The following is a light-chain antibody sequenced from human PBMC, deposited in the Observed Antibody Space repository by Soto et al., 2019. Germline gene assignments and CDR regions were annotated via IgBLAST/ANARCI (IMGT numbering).Light chain of an antibody. V-gene: IGKV3-20*01. J-gene: IGKJ5*01. Sequence: EIVLTQSPGTLSLSPGERATLSCRASQSVSSSYLAWYQQKPGQAPRLLIYSASSRATGIPDRFSGSGSGTDFNLTISRLEPEDFAVYYCQQYGSSPPITCGQGTRLEIK. CDR3: QQYGSSPPIT. CDR1: QSVSSSY. CDR2: SAS.